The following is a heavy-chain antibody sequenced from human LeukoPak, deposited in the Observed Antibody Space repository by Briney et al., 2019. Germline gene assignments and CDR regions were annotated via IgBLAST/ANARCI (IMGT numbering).Heavy chain of an antibody. V-gene: IGHV4-39*01. J-gene: IGHJ5*02. Sequence: SETLSLTCTVSGGSISSSSYYWGWIRQPPGKGLEWIGSICYSGSTYYNPSLKSRVTISVDTSKNQFSLKLSPVTAADTAVYYCARRVDYVGGDNWFDPWGQGTLVTVSS. CDR2: ICYSGST. D-gene: IGHD4-23*01. CDR3: ARRVDYVGGDNWFDP. CDR1: GGSISSSSYY.